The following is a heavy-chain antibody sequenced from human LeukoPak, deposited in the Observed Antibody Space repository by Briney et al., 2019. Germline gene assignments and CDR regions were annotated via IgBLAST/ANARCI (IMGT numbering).Heavy chain of an antibody. D-gene: IGHD1-26*01. Sequence: GGSLRLSCAASGFTFSSYAMSWVRQAPGEGLEWVSAISGSGGSTYYADSVKGRFTISRDNSKNTLYLQMNSLRAEDTAVYYCAKDPSSGSYYFYFGYWGQGTLVTVSS. CDR2: ISGSGGST. CDR3: AKDPSSGSYYFYFGY. V-gene: IGHV3-23*01. J-gene: IGHJ4*02. CDR1: GFTFSSYA.